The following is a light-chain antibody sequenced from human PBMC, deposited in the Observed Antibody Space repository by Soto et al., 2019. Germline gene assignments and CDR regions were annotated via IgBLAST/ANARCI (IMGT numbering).Light chain of an antibody. J-gene: IGLJ3*02. CDR1: SSDVGSYNL. V-gene: IGLV2-23*02. CDR2: DVS. CDR3: CSYADNSRV. Sequence: QSVLTQPASVSGSPGQSITISCTGTSSDVGSYNLVPWYQQHPGKAPKLIIYDVSKRPSGVSNRFSGSKSGNTASLTISGLQAEDEADYYCCSYADNSRVFGGGTQLTVL.